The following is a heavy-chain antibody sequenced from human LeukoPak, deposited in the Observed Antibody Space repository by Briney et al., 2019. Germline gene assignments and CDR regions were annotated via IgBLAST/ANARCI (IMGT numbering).Heavy chain of an antibody. Sequence: GGSLRLSCAASGFTFSSYWMHWVRQAPGKGLVWVSRINSDGSSTSYADSVKGRFTISRDNAKNTLYLQMNSLRAEDTAVYYCARDKPPQSMSQWLPTRRYWFDPWGQGTLVTVSS. CDR1: GFTFSSYW. J-gene: IGHJ5*02. CDR3: ARDKPPQSMSQWLPTRRYWFDP. CDR2: INSDGSST. D-gene: IGHD6-19*01. V-gene: IGHV3-74*01.